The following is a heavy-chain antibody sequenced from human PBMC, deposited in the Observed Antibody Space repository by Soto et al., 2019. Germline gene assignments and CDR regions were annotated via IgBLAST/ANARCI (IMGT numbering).Heavy chain of an antibody. Sequence: QITLKESGPTLVKPTQTLTLTCTFSGFSLSTSGVGVGWIRQPPGKALEWLALIYWDDDKRYSPSLKSRLTITKDPSKNQVVLTMTNMDPVDTATYYCGGLSPTPDYWGQGTLVTVSS. CDR2: IYWDDDK. CDR3: GGLSPTPDY. J-gene: IGHJ4*02. CDR1: GFSLSTSGVG. V-gene: IGHV2-5*02. D-gene: IGHD2-15*01.